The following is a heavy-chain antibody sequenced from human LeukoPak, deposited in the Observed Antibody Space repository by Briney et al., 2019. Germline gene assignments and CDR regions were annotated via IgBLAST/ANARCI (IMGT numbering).Heavy chain of an antibody. CDR1: GGSISYYY. CDR2: VNYSGTT. D-gene: IGHD4/OR15-4a*01. V-gene: IGHV4-59*01. Sequence: SETLSLTCTVSGGSISYYYWSWIRQSPGKGLEWIGYVNYSGTTNYNPSLKSRVTISVDTSKNQFSLQLRSVTAADTAVYYCAREDPQTRVPEGMDVWGQGTTVTVSS. J-gene: IGHJ6*02. CDR3: AREDPQTRVPEGMDV.